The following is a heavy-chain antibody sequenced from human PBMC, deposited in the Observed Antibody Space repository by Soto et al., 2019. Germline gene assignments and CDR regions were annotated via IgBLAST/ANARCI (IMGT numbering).Heavy chain of an antibody. CDR1: GYTFTVYY. CDR3: ARDFSSGWYPQGLDY. CDR2: INPNSGGT. J-gene: IGHJ4*02. Sequence: ASVKVSCKASGYTFTVYYMHCVLQSPLQGLEWMGCINPNSGGTNYAQRFQGRVTMTRDTSISTAYMELSRLRSDDTAVYYCARDFSSGWYPQGLDYWGQGTLVTVSS. V-gene: IGHV1-2*02. D-gene: IGHD6-19*01.